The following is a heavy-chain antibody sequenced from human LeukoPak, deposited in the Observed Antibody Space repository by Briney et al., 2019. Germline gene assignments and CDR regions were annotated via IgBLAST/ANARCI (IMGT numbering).Heavy chain of an antibody. CDR2: ISSFSSTI. CDR3: ARDPDYYDSSGYGDY. J-gene: IGHJ4*02. V-gene: IGHV3-48*01. D-gene: IGHD3-22*01. Sequence: GGSLRLSCAASGFTFSSYSMNWVRQAPGKGLEWVSYISSFSSTIYYADSVKGRFTISRDSAKNSLYLQMNSLRAEDTAVYYCARDPDYYDSSGYGDYWGQGTLVTVSS. CDR1: GFTFSSYS.